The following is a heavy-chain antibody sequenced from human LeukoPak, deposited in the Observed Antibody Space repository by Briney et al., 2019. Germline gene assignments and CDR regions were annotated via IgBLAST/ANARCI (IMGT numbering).Heavy chain of an antibody. V-gene: IGHV3-30*18. CDR3: AKSSHPLLLLWFGEFGDY. CDR1: GFTFSSYG. Sequence: GGFLRLSCAASGFTFSSYGMHWVRQAPGKGLEWVAVISYDGSNKYYADSVKGRFTISRDNSKNTLYLQMNSLRAEDTAVYYCAKSSHPLLLLWFGEFGDYWGQGTLVTVSS. D-gene: IGHD3-10*01. CDR2: ISYDGSNK. J-gene: IGHJ4*02.